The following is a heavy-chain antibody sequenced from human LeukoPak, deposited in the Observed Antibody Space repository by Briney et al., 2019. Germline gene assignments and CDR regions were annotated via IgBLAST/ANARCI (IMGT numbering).Heavy chain of an antibody. CDR2: IYYSGST. CDR1: GGSISSYY. CDR3: AGALGWFDP. Sequence: SETLSLTCTVSGGSISSYYWSWIRQPPGKGLEWIGYIYYSGSTNYNPSLKSRVTISVDTSKNQFSLKLSSVTAADTAVYYCAGALGWFDPWGQGTLVTVSS. J-gene: IGHJ5*02. V-gene: IGHV4-59*01.